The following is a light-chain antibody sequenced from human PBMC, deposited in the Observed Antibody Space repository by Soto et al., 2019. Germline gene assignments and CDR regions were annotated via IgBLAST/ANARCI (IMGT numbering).Light chain of an antibody. J-gene: IGKJ3*01. CDR2: GAS. CDR1: QSVSSN. CDR3: QQYNNWPFT. V-gene: IGKV3-15*01. Sequence: EIVMTQSPATLSVSPGERATLSCRASQSVSSNLAWYQQKPGQAPRLLIYGASTRATGIPARFSGSGSGTESTLTISSLQSEDFAVYYCQQYNNWPFTFGPGTRWIS.